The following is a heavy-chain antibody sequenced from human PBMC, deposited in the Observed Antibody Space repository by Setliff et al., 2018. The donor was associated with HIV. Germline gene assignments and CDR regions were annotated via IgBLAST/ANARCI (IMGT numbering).Heavy chain of an antibody. J-gene: IGHJ5*02. CDR2: IYYSGAT. V-gene: IGHV4-39*01. CDR3: ATYADRESNRFDP. Sequence: SETLSLTCSVSGGSVNSSTYYWGWIRQPPGKGLEWIGSIYYSGATYYNPSLKSRVTISVDTSKNQFSLKLSSVTAADTAVYYCATYADRESNRFDPWGQGILVTVSS. CDR1: GGSVNSSTYY. D-gene: IGHD3-10*01.